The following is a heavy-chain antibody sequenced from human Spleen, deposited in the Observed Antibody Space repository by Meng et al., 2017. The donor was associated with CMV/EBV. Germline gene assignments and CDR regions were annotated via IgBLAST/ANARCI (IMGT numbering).Heavy chain of an antibody. CDR1: GITFSSYS. CDR2: ISSSSWYI. D-gene: IGHD4-17*01. CDR3: ARDFAGEGTCDI. Sequence: GESLKISCAASGITFSSYSMDWVRQAPGKGLEWVSSISSSSWYIYYADSLKGRFTISRDNAKNSLYLQMNSLRVEDTAVYYCARDFAGEGTCDIWGHGTMVTVSS. J-gene: IGHJ3*02. V-gene: IGHV3-21*01.